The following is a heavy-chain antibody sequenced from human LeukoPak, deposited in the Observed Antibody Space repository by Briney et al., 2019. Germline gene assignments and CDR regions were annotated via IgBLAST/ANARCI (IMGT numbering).Heavy chain of an antibody. CDR2: INGDGSGA. Sequence: GGSLRLSCAASGFTFSSYWMHWVRQAPGEGLVWVSRINGDGSGAIYADSVKGRFTISRDNAKNTLYLQMNSLRAEDTAVYYCARAMSTTEGFDYWGQGTLVTVSS. D-gene: IGHD1-7*01. CDR1: GFTFSSYW. J-gene: IGHJ4*02. CDR3: ARAMSTTEGFDY. V-gene: IGHV3-74*01.